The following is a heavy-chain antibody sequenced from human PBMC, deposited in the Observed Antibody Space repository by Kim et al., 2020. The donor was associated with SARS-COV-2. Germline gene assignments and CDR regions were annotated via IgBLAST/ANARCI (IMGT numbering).Heavy chain of an antibody. CDR1: GGSISSGDYY. CDR3: ARFTPRARRTYCSGGSCYGFDY. CDR2: IYYSGST. Sequence: SETLSLTCTVSGGSISSGDYYWSWIRQPPGKGLEWIGYIYYSGSTYYNPSLKSRVTISVDTSKNQFSLKLSSVTAADTAVYYCARFTPRARRTYCSGGSCYGFDYWGQGTLVTVSS. V-gene: IGHV4-30-4*01. D-gene: IGHD2-15*01. J-gene: IGHJ4*02.